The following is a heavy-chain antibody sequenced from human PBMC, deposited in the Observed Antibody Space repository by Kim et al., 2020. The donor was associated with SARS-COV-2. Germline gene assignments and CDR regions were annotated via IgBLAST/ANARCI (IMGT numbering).Heavy chain of an antibody. J-gene: IGHJ6*02. Sequence: LRETLSLTCAVSGVSMSSLNWWHWVRQAPGRGLEWLGEITRGGTTNYNPSLESRLTFSINQSKNQFALELWSVTAADTGIYFCARVPPESGWSANYNGMDVWGQGTTVIVSS. V-gene: IGHV4-4*02. CDR1: GVSMSSLNW. D-gene: IGHD6-19*01. CDR2: ITRGGTT. CDR3: ARVPPESGWSANYNGMDV.